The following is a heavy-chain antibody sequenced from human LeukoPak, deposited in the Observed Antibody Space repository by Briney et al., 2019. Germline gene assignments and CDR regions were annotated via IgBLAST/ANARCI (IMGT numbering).Heavy chain of an antibody. D-gene: IGHD3-22*01. Sequence: SETLSLTCTVSGDSVSSDSYYWSWIRQPPAKGLEWIGYIYYSGTTKQNPSLKSRVTLSVDTSKNQLYLKLNSVTAADTAVYYCARDSRGYYDSSGYFDHWGQGTLVTVSS. J-gene: IGHJ4*02. CDR2: IYYSGTT. CDR1: GDSVSSDSYY. V-gene: IGHV4-61*01. CDR3: ARDSRGYYDSSGYFDH.